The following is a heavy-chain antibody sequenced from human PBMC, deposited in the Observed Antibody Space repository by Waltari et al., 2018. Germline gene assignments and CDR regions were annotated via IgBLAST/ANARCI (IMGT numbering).Heavy chain of an antibody. Sequence: QVQLVESGGGVVQPGRSLRLSCAASGFTFSSYGMHRVRQAPGKGLEWVAVISYDGSNKYYADSVKGRFTISRDNSKNTLYLQMNSLRAEDTAVYYCAKHSAAAAEGLDPWGQGTLVTVSS. J-gene: IGHJ5*02. CDR1: GFTFSSYG. CDR2: ISYDGSNK. V-gene: IGHV3-30*18. D-gene: IGHD6-13*01. CDR3: AKHSAAAAEGLDP.